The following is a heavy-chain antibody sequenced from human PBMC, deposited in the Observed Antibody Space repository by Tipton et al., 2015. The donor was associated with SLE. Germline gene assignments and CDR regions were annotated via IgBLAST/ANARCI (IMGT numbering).Heavy chain of an antibody. CDR2: FTRSGGT. J-gene: IGHJ1*01. Sequence: TLSLTCAGDRGSFNDAWWSWIRQPPGRGLEWIGEFTRSGGTNFNPSLRSRASISADGSKNQFSLNLKSMTAADTGVYYCATNGHGETYEFFTEYLRHWGQGTLVTVSS. CDR3: ATNGHGETYEFFTEYLRH. CDR1: RGSFNDAW. V-gene: IGHV4-34*01. D-gene: IGHD5-12*01.